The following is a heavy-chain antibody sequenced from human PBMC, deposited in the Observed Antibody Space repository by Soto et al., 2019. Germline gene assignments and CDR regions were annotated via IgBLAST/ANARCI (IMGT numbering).Heavy chain of an antibody. Sequence: PGESLKISCKGSGYSFTSYWIGWVRQMPGKGLEWMGIIYPGDSDTRYSPSFQGQVTISADKSISTAYLQWSSLKASDTAMYYCARIEGYSGLNYYYYMDVWGKGTTVTVSS. CDR3: ARIEGYSGLNYYYYMDV. CDR2: IYPGDSDT. J-gene: IGHJ6*03. CDR1: GYSFTSYW. V-gene: IGHV5-51*01. D-gene: IGHD5-12*01.